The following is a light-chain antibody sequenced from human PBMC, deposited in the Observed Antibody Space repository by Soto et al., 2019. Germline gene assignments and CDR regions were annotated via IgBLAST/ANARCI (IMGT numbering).Light chain of an antibody. J-gene: IGKJ5*01. CDR3: QQSYST. CDR2: AAS. CDR1: QSISNH. Sequence: DIQMTQSPSSLSASVEDRFIITCRASQSISNHLNWYQQKPGKAPKLLIYAASSLQSGVPLRFSGSGSGTDFTLTISSLQPEDFATYYCQQSYSTFGQGTRLEIK. V-gene: IGKV1-39*01.